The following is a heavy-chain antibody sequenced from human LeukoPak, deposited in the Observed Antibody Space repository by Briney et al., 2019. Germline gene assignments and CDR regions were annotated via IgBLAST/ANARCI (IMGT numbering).Heavy chain of an antibody. V-gene: IGHV1-69*05. Sequence: GASVKVSCKASGGTFSSYAISWVRQAPGQGLEWMGGIIPIFGTANYTQKFQGRVTITTDESTSTAYMELSSLRSEDTAVYYCARSTYYYDSSGYYPMDYWGQGTLVTVSS. J-gene: IGHJ4*02. CDR1: GGTFSSYA. CDR2: IIPIFGTA. CDR3: ARSTYYYDSSGYYPMDY. D-gene: IGHD3-22*01.